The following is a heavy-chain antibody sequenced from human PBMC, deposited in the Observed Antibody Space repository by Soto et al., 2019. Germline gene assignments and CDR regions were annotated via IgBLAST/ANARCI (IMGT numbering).Heavy chain of an antibody. CDR2: MNPNRGNT. J-gene: IGHJ4*02. CDR3: VRGLYTGYEWGDH. D-gene: IGHD5-12*01. Sequence: VQLVQSGAEVKKPGASVKVSCKASGYTFISYDINCVRQAPGQGLEWMGWMNPNRGNTDYAQKFQCRVTMTRNTSITTAYMELSSLTSEDTAVYFCVRGLYTGYEWGDHWGQRTVITVSS. CDR1: GYTFISYD. V-gene: IGHV1-8*01.